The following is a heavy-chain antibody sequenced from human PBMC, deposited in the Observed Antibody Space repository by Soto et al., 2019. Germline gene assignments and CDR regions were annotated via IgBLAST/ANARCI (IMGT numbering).Heavy chain of an antibody. CDR2: IRGRAKKYAT. CDR1: EFTFSGSA. Sequence: EVQLVESGGDLVQPGGSLKLSCTGLEFTFSGSALHWVRQPSGKGLEWVGRIRGRAKKYATAYATSVRGRFYLSRDDSKNTAFLQMNSLRDEDTGVYFCCGRGGDALQDIGGQGTLGTVSS. D-gene: IGHD4-17*01. V-gene: IGHV3-73*01. CDR3: CGRGGDALQDI. J-gene: IGHJ4*02.